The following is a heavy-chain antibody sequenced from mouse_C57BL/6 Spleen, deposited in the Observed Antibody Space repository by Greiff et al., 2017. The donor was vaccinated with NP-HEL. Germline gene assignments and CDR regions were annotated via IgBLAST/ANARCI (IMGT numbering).Heavy chain of an antibody. D-gene: IGHD3-2*02. CDR3: ARVSSGYVYAMDY. J-gene: IGHJ4*01. CDR1: GFTFSSYA. Sequence: EVQGVESGGGLVKPGGSLKLSCAASGFTFSSYAMSWVRQTPEKRLEWVATISDGGSYTYYPDNVKGRFTISRDNAKNNLYLQMSHLKSEDTAMYYCARVSSGYVYAMDYWGQGTSVTVSS. CDR2: ISDGGSYT. V-gene: IGHV5-4*01.